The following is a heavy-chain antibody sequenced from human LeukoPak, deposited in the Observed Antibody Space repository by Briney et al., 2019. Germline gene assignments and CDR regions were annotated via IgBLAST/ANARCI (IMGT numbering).Heavy chain of an antibody. CDR2: INPNSGGT. V-gene: IGHV1-2*02. Sequence: ASVKVSCKASGYTFTGYYMHWVRQAPGQGLEWMGWINPNSGGTNYAQKFQGRVTMTRDTSISTAYMGLSRLRSDDTAVYYCARDRRYGSSQGGFDYWGQGTLVTVSS. D-gene: IGHD6-13*01. CDR1: GYTFTGYY. J-gene: IGHJ4*02. CDR3: ARDRRYGSSQGGFDY.